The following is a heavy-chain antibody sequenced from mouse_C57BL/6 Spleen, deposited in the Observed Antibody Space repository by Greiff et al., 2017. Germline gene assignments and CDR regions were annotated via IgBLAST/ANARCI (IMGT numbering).Heavy chain of an antibody. CDR2: ILPGSGST. V-gene: IGHV1-9*01. D-gene: IGHD1-1*01. CDR1: GYTFTGYW. Sequence: VQLQQSGAELMKPGASVKLSCKATGYTFTGYWIEWVKQRPGHGLEWIGEILPGSGSTNYNEKFKGKDTFTADTSANTAYMQLSSLTTEDSAIYDCEKSDYYGSSYFGYWGQGTTLTVSS. J-gene: IGHJ2*01. CDR3: EKSDYYGSSYFGY.